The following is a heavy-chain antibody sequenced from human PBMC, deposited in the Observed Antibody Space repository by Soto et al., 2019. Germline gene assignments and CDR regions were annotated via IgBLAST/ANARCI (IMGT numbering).Heavy chain of an antibody. V-gene: IGHV1-2*04. D-gene: IGHD3-3*01. CDR1: GYTFTGYY. CDR2: INPNSGGT. CDR3: APSGWSGDPSSPTTDYGMYV. Sequence: ASVKGSCKASGYTFTGYYMHWVRQAPGQGLEWMGWINPNSGGTNYAQKFQGWVTMTRDTSISTAYMELSRLRSDETAVYYCAPSGWSGDPSSPTTDYGMYVWGQGNTVIVS. J-gene: IGHJ6*02.